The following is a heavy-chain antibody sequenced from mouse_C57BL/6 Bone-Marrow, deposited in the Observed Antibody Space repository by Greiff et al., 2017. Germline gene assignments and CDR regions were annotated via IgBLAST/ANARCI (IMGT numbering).Heavy chain of an antibody. V-gene: IGHV5-16*01. CDR3: ARDRGYGSSHWYFDV. Sequence: EVKLVESEGGLVQPGSSMKLSCTASGFTFSDYYMAWVRQVPEKGLEWVANINYDGSSTYYLDSLKSRFIISRDNAKNILYLQMSSLKSEDTATYYCARDRGYGSSHWYFDVWGTGTTVTVSS. J-gene: IGHJ1*03. CDR2: INYDGSST. CDR1: GFTFSDYY. D-gene: IGHD1-1*01.